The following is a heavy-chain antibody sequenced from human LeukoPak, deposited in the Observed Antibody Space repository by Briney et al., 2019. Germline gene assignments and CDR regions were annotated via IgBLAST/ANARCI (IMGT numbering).Heavy chain of an antibody. CDR2: IYYSGST. D-gene: IGHD2-15*01. CDR3: AGGGAYCSGGSCYSGAFDI. J-gene: IGHJ3*02. CDR1: GGSISSSSYY. V-gene: IGHV4-39*01. Sequence: TASETLSLTCTVSGGSISSSSYYWGWIRQPPGKGLEWIGSIYYSGSTYYNPSLKSRVTISVDTSKIQFSLKLSSVTAADTAVYYCAGGGAYCSGGSCYSGAFDIWGQGTMVTVSS.